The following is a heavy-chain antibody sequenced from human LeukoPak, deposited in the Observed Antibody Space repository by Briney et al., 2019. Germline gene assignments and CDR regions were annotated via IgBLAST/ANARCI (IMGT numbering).Heavy chain of an antibody. J-gene: IGHJ4*02. CDR3: ARSGRYDSSGYYTYRFDY. D-gene: IGHD3-22*01. V-gene: IGHV3-21*01. CDR1: GFTFSSYS. CDR2: ISSSSSYI. Sequence: PGGSLRLSCAVSGFTFSSYSMNWVRQAPGKGLEWVSSISSSSSYIYYADSVKGRFTISRDNAKNSLYLQMNSLRAEDTAVYYCARSGRYDSSGYYTYRFDYWGQGTLVTVSS.